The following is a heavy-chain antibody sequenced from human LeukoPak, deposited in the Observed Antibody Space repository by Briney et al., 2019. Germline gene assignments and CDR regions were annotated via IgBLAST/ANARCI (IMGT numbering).Heavy chain of an antibody. CDR2: IYYSGST. CDR3: ARMGLWFGELSTYYYYSMDV. D-gene: IGHD3-10*01. J-gene: IGHJ6*04. CDR1: GGSISSYY. V-gene: IGHV4-59*01. Sequence: SETLSLTCTVSGGSISSYYWSWIRQPPGKGLEWIGYIYYSGSTNYNPSLKSRVTISVDTSKNQFSLKLSSVTAADTAVYYCARMGLWFGELSTYYYYSMDVWGKGTTVTVSS.